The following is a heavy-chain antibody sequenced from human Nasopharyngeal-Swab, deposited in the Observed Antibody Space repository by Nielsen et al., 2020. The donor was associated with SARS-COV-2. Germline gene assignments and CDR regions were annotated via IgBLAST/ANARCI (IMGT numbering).Heavy chain of an antibody. Sequence: SVKVSCKASGGTFSSYAISWVRQAPGQGLEWMGRIIPILGIANYAQKFQGRVTITADKSTSTAYMELSSLRSDDTAVYYCAAGRATILNWYFDLWGRGTLVTVSS. CDR2: IIPILGIA. D-gene: IGHD5-24*01. CDR1: GGTFSSYA. J-gene: IGHJ2*01. V-gene: IGHV1-69*04. CDR3: AAGRATILNWYFDL.